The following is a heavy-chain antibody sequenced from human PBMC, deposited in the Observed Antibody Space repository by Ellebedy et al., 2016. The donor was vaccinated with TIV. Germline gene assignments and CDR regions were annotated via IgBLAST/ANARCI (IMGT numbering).Heavy chain of an antibody. D-gene: IGHD4-17*01. Sequence: PGGSLRLSCAASGFTFSSYTMNWVRQAPGKGLEWVSSISGSSTYIYYADSVKGRFAISRDNAKHSLYPQMNSLRAEDTAVYYCARKAPAPTTVPPNWYFDLWGRGTLVTVSS. J-gene: IGHJ2*01. V-gene: IGHV3-21*01. CDR1: GFTFSSYT. CDR2: ISGSSTYI. CDR3: ARKAPAPTTVPPNWYFDL.